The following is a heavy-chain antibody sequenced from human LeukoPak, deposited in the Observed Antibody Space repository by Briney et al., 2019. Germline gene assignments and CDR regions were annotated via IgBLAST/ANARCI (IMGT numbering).Heavy chain of an antibody. D-gene: IGHD3-16*01. J-gene: IGHJ6*02. CDR3: ARGGGLDV. CDR1: GFTFDDYG. Sequence: GGSLRLSCAASGFTFDDYGMSWVRQAPGKGLEWVASINHNGNVNYYVDSVKGRFTISRDNAKNSLYLQMSNLRAEDTAVYFCARGGGLDVWGQGATVTVSS. V-gene: IGHV3-7*03. CDR2: INHNGNVN.